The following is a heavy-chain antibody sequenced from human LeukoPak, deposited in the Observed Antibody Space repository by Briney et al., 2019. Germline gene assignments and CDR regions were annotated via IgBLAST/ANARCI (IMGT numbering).Heavy chain of an antibody. CDR1: GGSISSGDYY. CDR3: ARGPSGSYYLYFDY. V-gene: IGHV4-30-4*01. Sequence: SETLSLTCTVSGGSISSGDYYWSWIRQPPGKGLEWIGYIYYSGSTYYNPSLKSRVTISVDTSKNQFSLKLSSVTAADTAVYYCARGPSGSYYLYFDYWGQGTLVTVSS. CDR2: IYYSGST. D-gene: IGHD1-26*01. J-gene: IGHJ4*02.